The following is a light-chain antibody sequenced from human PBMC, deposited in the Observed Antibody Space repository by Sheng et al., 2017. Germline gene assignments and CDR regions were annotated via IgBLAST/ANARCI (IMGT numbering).Light chain of an antibody. Sequence: DIQMTQSPFTLSASVGDRVTITCRASQSISSWLAWYQQKPGKAPNLLIYAASTLQSGVPSRFSGSGSGTKFTLTISSLQPEDFATYYCQQLNSYPYTFGQGTKLEIK. J-gene: IGKJ2*01. CDR1: QSISSW. CDR3: QQLNSYPYT. CDR2: AAS. V-gene: IGKV1-5*01.